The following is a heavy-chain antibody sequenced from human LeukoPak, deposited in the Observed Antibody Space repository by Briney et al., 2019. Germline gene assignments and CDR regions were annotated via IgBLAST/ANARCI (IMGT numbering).Heavy chain of an antibody. CDR3: ARVSYGYYCMDV. D-gene: IGHD5-18*01. CDR1: GSSISSYY. V-gene: IGHV4-39*07. J-gene: IGHJ6*03. CDR2: IYYSGST. Sequence: SETLSLTCTVSGSSISSYYWGWIRQPPGKGLEWIGSIYYSGSTYYNPSLKSRVTISVDTSKNQFSLKLSSVTAADTAVYYCARVSYGYYCMDVWGKGTTVTVSS.